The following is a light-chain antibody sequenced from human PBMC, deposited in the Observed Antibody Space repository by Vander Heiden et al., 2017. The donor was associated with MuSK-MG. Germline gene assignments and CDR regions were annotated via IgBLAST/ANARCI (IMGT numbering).Light chain of an antibody. Sequence: AIRMTQSPSSFSASTGDRVTITCRASQGISRYLAWYQQKPGKAPKLLIYAASTLQSGVPSRFSGSGSGTDFTLTISCLQSEDFATYYCQQYDSYPITFGQGTRMEIK. V-gene: IGKV1-8*01. CDR3: QQYDSYPIT. J-gene: IGKJ5*01. CDR2: AAS. CDR1: QGISRY.